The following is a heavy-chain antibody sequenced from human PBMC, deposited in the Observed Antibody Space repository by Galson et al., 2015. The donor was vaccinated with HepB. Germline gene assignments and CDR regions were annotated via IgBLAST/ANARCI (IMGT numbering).Heavy chain of an antibody. CDR2: ISGSGGST. Sequence: SLRLSCAASGFTFSSYAMSWVRQAPGKGLEWVSAISGSGGSTYYADSVKGRFTISRDNSKNTLYLQMNSLRAEDTAVYYCAKDPREVGATGDFDYWGQGTLVTVSS. CDR3: AKDPREVGATGDFDY. CDR1: GFTFSSYA. V-gene: IGHV3-23*01. D-gene: IGHD1-26*01. J-gene: IGHJ4*02.